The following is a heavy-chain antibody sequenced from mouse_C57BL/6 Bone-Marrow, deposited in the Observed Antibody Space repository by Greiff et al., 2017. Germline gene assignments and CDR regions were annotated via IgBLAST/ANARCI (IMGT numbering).Heavy chain of an antibody. CDR3: ARSGEGYYVDYFDY. CDR2: INPSTGGT. Sequence: VHVKQSGPELVKPGASVKISCKASGYSFTGYYMNWVKQSPEKSLEWIGEINPSTGGTTYNQKFKAKATLTVDKSSSTAYMQLKSLTSEDSAVYYCARSGEGYYVDYFDYWGQGTTLTVSS. D-gene: IGHD2-3*01. J-gene: IGHJ2*01. CDR1: GYSFTGYY. V-gene: IGHV1-42*01.